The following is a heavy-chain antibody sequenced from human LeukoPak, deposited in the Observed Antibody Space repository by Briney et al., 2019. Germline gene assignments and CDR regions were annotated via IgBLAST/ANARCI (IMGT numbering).Heavy chain of an antibody. CDR1: GFTFSSYG. Sequence: GGSLRLSCAASGFTFSSYGMHWVRQAPGKGLEWVAVIWYDGSNKYYADSVKGRFTISRDNSKNTLYLQMNSLRAEDTAVYYCARDWVYYNSSEIIASWGQGPLVTVPS. CDR3: ARDWVYYNSSEIIAS. CDR2: IWYDGSNK. J-gene: IGHJ4*02. D-gene: IGHD3-22*01. V-gene: IGHV3-33*01.